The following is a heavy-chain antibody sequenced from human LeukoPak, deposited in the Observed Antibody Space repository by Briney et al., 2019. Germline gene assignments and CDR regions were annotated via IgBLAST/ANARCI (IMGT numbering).Heavy chain of an antibody. D-gene: IGHD6-19*01. J-gene: IGHJ6*03. Sequence: GGSLRLSCAASGFTFSSYSMNWVRQAPGKGLEWVSSISSSSSYIYYADSVKGRFTISRDNSKNTLYLQMSSLRADDTAVYYCAKSGIAVAGTSFYYYMDVWGKGTTVTISS. CDR2: ISSSSSYI. V-gene: IGHV3-21*04. CDR1: GFTFSSYS. CDR3: AKSGIAVAGTSFYYYMDV.